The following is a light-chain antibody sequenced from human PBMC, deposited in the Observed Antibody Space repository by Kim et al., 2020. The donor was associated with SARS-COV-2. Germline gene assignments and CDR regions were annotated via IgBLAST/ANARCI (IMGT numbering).Light chain of an antibody. CDR1: KLGDKY. Sequence: GCPGKTASSTCSGDKLGDKYDSWYQQKPGQSPGVVIFRDNRRPSGIPERFSGSNSGNTATLTISGTQAMDEADYYCQAWDSSIYVFGTGTKVTVL. CDR2: RDN. V-gene: IGLV3-1*01. J-gene: IGLJ1*01. CDR3: QAWDSSIYV.